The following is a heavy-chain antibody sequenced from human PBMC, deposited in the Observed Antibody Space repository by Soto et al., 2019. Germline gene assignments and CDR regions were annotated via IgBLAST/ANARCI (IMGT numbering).Heavy chain of an antibody. D-gene: IGHD6-13*01. V-gene: IGHV3-30*18. J-gene: IGHJ4*02. CDR1: GFTFSSYG. CDR3: AKDSGSSWYRCFDY. Sequence: GGSLRLSCAASGFTFSSYGRHWVRQAPGKGLEWVAVISYDGSNKYYADSVKGRFTISRDNSKNTLCLQMNSLRAEDTAVYYCAKDSGSSWYRCFDYWGQGTLVTVSS. CDR2: ISYDGSNK.